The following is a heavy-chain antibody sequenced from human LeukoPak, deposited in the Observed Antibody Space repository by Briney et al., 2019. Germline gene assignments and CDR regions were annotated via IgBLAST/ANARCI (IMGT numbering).Heavy chain of an antibody. CDR1: GYTFTSYA. Sequence: ASVKVSCKTSGYTFTSYAMNWVRQAPGQGLEWMGWINPNSGGTNYAQKFQGRVTMTRDTSISTAYMELSSLRSEDTAVYYCATENNNYYDSHHAFDIWGQGTMVTVSS. V-gene: IGHV1-2*02. J-gene: IGHJ3*02. CDR2: INPNSGGT. D-gene: IGHD3-22*01. CDR3: ATENNNYYDSHHAFDI.